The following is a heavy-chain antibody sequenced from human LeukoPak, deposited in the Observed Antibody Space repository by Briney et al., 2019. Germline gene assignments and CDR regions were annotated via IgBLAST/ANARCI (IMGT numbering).Heavy chain of an antibody. D-gene: IGHD3-10*01. J-gene: IGHJ4*02. V-gene: IGHV3-7*01. CDR1: GFTFSSYW. CDR3: ARDYYASGSHDY. Sequence: GGSLRLSCASSGFTFSSYWMTWVRQAPGKGLEWVGNINQGGSDEYYGDSVKGRFTISRDNAKNSLYLQMNSLRAEDTAVYYCARDYYASGSHDYWGQGTMVTVSS. CDR2: INQGGSDE.